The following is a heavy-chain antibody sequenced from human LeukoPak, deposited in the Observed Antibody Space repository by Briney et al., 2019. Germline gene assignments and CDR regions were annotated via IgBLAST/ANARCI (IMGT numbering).Heavy chain of an antibody. Sequence: PSETLSLTCTVSGYSITRGSYWSWIRQPAGKGLEWIGRIYTSGSTNYNPSLKSRVTMSVDTSKNQFSLELSSVTAADTAVYYCARDSGNYLFYWGQGILVTVSS. CDR2: IYTSGST. V-gene: IGHV4-4*07. J-gene: IGHJ4*02. CDR3: ARDSGNYLFY. CDR1: GYSITRGSY. D-gene: IGHD1-26*01.